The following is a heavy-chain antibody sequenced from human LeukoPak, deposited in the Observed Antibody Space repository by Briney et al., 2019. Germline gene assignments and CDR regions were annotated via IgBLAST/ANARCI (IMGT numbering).Heavy chain of an antibody. J-gene: IGHJ6*03. CDR1: GGSISSSSYY. D-gene: IGHD3-22*01. CDR2: IYYSGST. CDR3: ARTLSSGYPNYYYYMDV. V-gene: IGHV4-39*07. Sequence: SETLSLTCTVSGGSISSSSYYWGWIRQPPGKGLEWIGSIYYSGSTYYNPSLKSRVTISVDTSKNQFSLKLSSVTAADTAVYYCARTLSSGYPNYYYYMDVWGKGTTVTVSS.